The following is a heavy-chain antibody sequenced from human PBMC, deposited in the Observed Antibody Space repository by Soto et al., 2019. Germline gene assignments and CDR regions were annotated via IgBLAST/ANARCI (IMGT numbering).Heavy chain of an antibody. CDR3: ARDKHQYSSSWYSIQDAFDI. V-gene: IGHV3-21*01. J-gene: IGHJ3*02. Sequence: GGSLRLSCAASGFTFSSYSMNWVRQAPGKGLEWVSSISSSSSYIYYADSVKGRFTISRDNAKNSLYLQMNSLRAEDTAVYYCARDKHQYSSSWYSIQDAFDIWGQGTMVTVSS. CDR1: GFTFSSYS. CDR2: ISSSSSYI. D-gene: IGHD6-13*01.